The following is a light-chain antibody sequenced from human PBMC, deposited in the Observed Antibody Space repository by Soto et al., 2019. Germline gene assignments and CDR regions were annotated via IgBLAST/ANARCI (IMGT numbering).Light chain of an antibody. J-gene: IGKJ1*01. CDR1: QSVSNNY. Sequence: MFTHSPGTLSLCQGERATLSCRASQSVSNNYLAWYQQKPGQAPRLLIYGASNRATGIPDRFSGSGSGTDFTLTISRLEPEDFAVYYCQQYGSSGTSGQGT. CDR3: QQYGSSGT. CDR2: GAS. V-gene: IGKV3-20*01.